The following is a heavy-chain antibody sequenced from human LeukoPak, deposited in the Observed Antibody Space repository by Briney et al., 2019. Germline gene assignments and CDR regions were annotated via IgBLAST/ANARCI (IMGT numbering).Heavy chain of an antibody. CDR1: GGSISSSSYY. CDR3: AGSLTITMVRGGLYYFDY. Sequence: KSSETLSLTCTVSGGSISSSSYYWGWIRQPPGKGLEWIGSIYYSGSTYYNPSLKSRVTISVDTSKNQFSLKLSSVTAADTAVYYCAGSLTITMVRGGLYYFDYWGQGTLVTVSS. J-gene: IGHJ4*02. CDR2: IYYSGST. V-gene: IGHV4-39*01. D-gene: IGHD3-10*01.